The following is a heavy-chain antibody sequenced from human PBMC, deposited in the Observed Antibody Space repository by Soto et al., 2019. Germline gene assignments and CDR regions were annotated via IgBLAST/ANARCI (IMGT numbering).Heavy chain of an antibody. CDR1: GGTFSSYT. Sequence: QVQLVQSGAEVKKPGSSVKVSCKASGGTFSSYTISWVRQAPGQGLEWMGRIIPILGIANYAQKFQGRVTITADKSTSTANMELSSLRSEDTAVYYCARVMGAGGMDVWGQGTTVTVSS. CDR2: IIPILGIA. J-gene: IGHJ6*02. D-gene: IGHD2-8*01. V-gene: IGHV1-69*02. CDR3: ARVMGAGGMDV.